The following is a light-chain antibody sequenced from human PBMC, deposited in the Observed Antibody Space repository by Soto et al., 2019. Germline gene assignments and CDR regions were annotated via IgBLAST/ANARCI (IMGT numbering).Light chain of an antibody. Sequence: ETVLTQSPGTLSLSPGERATLSCRASQNVGRNYVVWYQQKPGQAPRDLIYGASSRATGIPARFSGSGSGTDFTLTISRLEPEDFAVYYCQQYASSPLTFGGGTKVEVK. CDR3: QQYASSPLT. CDR1: QNVGRNY. V-gene: IGKV3-20*01. J-gene: IGKJ4*01. CDR2: GAS.